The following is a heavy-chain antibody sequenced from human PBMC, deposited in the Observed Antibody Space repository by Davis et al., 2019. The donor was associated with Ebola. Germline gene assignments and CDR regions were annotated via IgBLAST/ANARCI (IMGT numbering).Heavy chain of an antibody. J-gene: IGHJ4*02. V-gene: IGHV3-30*09. CDR2: VSSDHSNK. D-gene: IGHD3-3*01. Sequence: GGSLRLSCAASAASKFTFISCAIHWVRQGPGKGLEWVAVVSSDHSNKYYADSVKGRFAISRDNSRNTLYLQMDSLRAEDTAVYYCARGETYYDFWSGDHSYYFDQWGQGTLVTVSS. CDR3: ARGETYYDFWSGDHSYYFDQ. CDR1: AASKFTFISCA.